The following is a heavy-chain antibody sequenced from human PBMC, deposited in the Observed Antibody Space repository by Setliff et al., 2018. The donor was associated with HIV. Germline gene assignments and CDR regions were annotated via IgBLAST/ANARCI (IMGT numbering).Heavy chain of an antibody. Sequence: GGSLRLSCAASGFTFSGSAMHWVRQASGKGLEWVGRIRSKANSYATAYAAPVKGRFTISRADSKETLYLQMNSLKSEDSAVYYCSTYQVHYDGSGYYYYNLQHWGQGSLVTVSS. CDR2: IRSKANSYAT. D-gene: IGHD3-22*01. J-gene: IGHJ1*01. CDR1: GFTFSGSA. CDR3: STYQVHYDGSGYYYYNLQH. V-gene: IGHV3-73*01.